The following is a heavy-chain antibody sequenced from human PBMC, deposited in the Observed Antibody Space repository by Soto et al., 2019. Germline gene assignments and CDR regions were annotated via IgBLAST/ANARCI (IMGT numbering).Heavy chain of an antibody. D-gene: IGHD3-10*01. Sequence: GGSLRLSCAASGFTFSSYWMSWVRQAPGKGLEWVANIKQDGSEKYYVDSVKGRFTISRDNAKNSLYLQMNSLRAEDTAVYYCAREELDIALPRIYSGPFDSWGQGTLVTVSS. J-gene: IGHJ4*02. CDR2: IKQDGSEK. V-gene: IGHV3-7*05. CDR3: AREELDIALPRIYSGPFDS. CDR1: GFTFSSYW.